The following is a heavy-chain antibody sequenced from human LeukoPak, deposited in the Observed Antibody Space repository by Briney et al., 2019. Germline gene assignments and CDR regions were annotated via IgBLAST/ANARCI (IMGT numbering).Heavy chain of an antibody. CDR1: GQSFTNYW. CDR2: IHPLDSTT. D-gene: IGHD3-22*01. Sequence: GESLKISCKASGQSFTNYWIGWVRPVPGKGLEWMGIIHPLDSTTLYTPSFQGQVTISADKSISTAYLQWSSLQPSDTAMYYCARRYYHSTEFDPWGQGTLVTVSS. V-gene: IGHV5-51*01. J-gene: IGHJ5*02. CDR3: ARRYYHSTEFDP.